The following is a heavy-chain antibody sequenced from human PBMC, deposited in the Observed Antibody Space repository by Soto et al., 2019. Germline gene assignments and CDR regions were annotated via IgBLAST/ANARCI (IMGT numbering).Heavy chain of an antibody. V-gene: IGHV4-38-2*02. J-gene: IGHJ4*02. D-gene: IGHD1-26*01. CDR2: IYHSGST. Sequence: SETLSLTCTVSGYSISSGYYWGWIRQPPGKGLEWIGSIYHSGSTYYNPSLKSRVTISVDTSKNQFSLKLSSVTTADTAVYYCARVRTPGGSYFDYWGQGTLVTVSS. CDR3: ARVRTPGGSYFDY. CDR1: GYSISSGYY.